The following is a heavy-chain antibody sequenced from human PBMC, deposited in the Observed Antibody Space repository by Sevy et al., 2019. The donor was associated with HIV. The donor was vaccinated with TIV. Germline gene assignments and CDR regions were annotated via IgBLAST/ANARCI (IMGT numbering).Heavy chain of an antibody. CDR2: ISTSSSST. J-gene: IGHJ4*02. CDR3: ATDPDNVHYYASSGSLFDN. CDR1: GFTFSNYA. V-gene: IGHV3-23*01. Sequence: GGSLRLSCAASGFTFSNYAMGWVRQAPGKGPEWVSTISTSSSSTYYADSVKGRFTISRDNSKNTLSLQMTSLRADDTAVYHWATDPDNVHYYASSGSLFDNWGQGTLVTVSS. D-gene: IGHD3-22*01.